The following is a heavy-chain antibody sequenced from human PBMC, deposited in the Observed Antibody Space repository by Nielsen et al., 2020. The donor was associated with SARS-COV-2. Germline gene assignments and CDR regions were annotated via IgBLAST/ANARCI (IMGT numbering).Heavy chain of an antibody. CDR2: IYYSGST. V-gene: IGHV4-30-4*01. CDR1: GGSISSYY. D-gene: IGHD1-26*01. CDR3: SRVRLGIVGATTTYYYGMDV. Sequence: SETLSLTCTVSGGSISSYYWTWIRQPPGKGLEWIGYIYYSGSTYYNPSLKSRITISVDTSKNQFSLTLTSVTAADTAVYFCSRVRLGIVGATTTYYYGMDVWGQGTTVTVSS. J-gene: IGHJ6*02.